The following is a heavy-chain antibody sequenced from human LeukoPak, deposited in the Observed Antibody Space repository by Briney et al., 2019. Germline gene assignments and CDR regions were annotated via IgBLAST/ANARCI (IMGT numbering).Heavy chain of an antibody. CDR3: ARVPDYGDYHWYFDL. Sequence: GSLRLSCAASGFTFSSYSMNWVHQPPGKGLEWIGEIGHNGSTNYIPSLKGRVTISVDTSKNQFSLKVTSVTAADTAVYYCARVPDYGDYHWYFDLWGRGTLVTVSS. CDR1: GFTFSSYS. V-gene: IGHV4-34*01. D-gene: IGHD4-17*01. J-gene: IGHJ2*01. CDR2: IGHNGST.